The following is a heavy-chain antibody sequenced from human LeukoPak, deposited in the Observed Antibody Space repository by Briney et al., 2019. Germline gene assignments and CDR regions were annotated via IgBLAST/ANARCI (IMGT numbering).Heavy chain of an antibody. CDR3: ARQQGYYYDSSGYYPNPIHYFDY. CDR1: GFTFSSYA. V-gene: IGHV3-23*01. D-gene: IGHD3-22*01. Sequence: GGSLRLSCAASGFTFSSYAMSWVRQAPGKGLEWVSAISGSGGSTYYADSVKGRFTISRDNSKNTLYLQMNSLRAEDTAVYYCARQQGYYYDSSGYYPNPIHYFDYWGQGTTVTVSS. J-gene: IGHJ4*03. CDR2: ISGSGGST.